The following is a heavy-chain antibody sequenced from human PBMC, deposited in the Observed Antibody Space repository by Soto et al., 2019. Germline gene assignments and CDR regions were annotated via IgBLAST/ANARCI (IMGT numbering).Heavy chain of an antibody. D-gene: IGHD4-17*01. CDR2: ISSSSSYI. CDR1: GFTFSSYS. V-gene: IGHV3-21*01. J-gene: IGHJ4*02. CDR3: ARDHYGDYSFDY. Sequence: EVQLVESGGGLVKPGGSLRLSCAASGFTFSSYSMNWVRQAPGKGLEWVSSISSSSSYIYYADSVKGRFTISRDNAKNSLYRQMNSLRADDTAVYYCARDHYGDYSFDYWGQGTLVTVSS.